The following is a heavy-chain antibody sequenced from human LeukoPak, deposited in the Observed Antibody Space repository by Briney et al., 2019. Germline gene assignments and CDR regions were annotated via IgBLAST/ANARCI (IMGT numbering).Heavy chain of an antibody. CDR1: GFTFSDYY. CDR2: ISSSASTI. CDR3: ARSKSKYCGGDCSSGGFDP. J-gene: IGHJ5*02. D-gene: IGHD2-21*02. V-gene: IGHV3-11*01. Sequence: GGSLRLSCAASGFTFSDYYMSWIRQAPGKGLEWVSYISSSASTIYYADSVKGRFTISRDNAKNSLYLQMNSLRAEDTAVYYCARSKSKYCGGDCSSGGFDPWGQGTLVTVSS.